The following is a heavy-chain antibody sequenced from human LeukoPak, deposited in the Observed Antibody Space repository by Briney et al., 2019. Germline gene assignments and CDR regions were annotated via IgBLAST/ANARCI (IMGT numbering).Heavy chain of an antibody. CDR1: GFTFSSYS. V-gene: IGHV3-21*01. CDR3: AAGDGSSGYYYPSPFQH. Sequence: GGSLRLSCAASGFTFSSYSMNWVRQAPGKGLEWVSSISSSSSYIYYADSVKGRFTISRDNAKNSLYLQMNSLRAEDTAVYYCAAGDGSSGYYYPSPFQHWGQGTLVTVSS. J-gene: IGHJ1*01. CDR2: ISSSSSYI. D-gene: IGHD3-22*01.